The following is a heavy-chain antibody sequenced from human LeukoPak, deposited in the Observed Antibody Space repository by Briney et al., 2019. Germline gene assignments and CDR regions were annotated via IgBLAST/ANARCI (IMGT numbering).Heavy chain of an antibody. V-gene: IGHV3-21*01. J-gene: IGHJ4*02. CDR1: GFTFSSYS. D-gene: IGHD5-12*01. CDR3: ARVTPLSGYAPDY. CDR2: ISSSSSYI. Sequence: GGSLRLSCAASGFTFSSYSMNWVRQAPGKGLEWVSSISSSSSYIYYADSVKGRFTISRDNAKNSLYLQMNSLRAEDTAVYYCARVTPLSGYAPDYWGQGTLVTVSS.